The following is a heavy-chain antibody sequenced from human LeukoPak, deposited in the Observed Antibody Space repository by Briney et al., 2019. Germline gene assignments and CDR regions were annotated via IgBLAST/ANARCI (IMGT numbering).Heavy chain of an antibody. CDR3: ARGFDGMDV. J-gene: IGHJ6*04. D-gene: IGHD3-10*01. CDR1: GGSISNYY. V-gene: IGHV4-59*01. Sequence: SETLSLTCTISGGSISNYYWSWIRQPPGKGLEWIGYIYYTGGTNYNPSLKSRVTISVDTSKNQFSLKLSSVTAADTAVYYCARGFDGMDVWGKGTTVTVSS. CDR2: IYYTGGT.